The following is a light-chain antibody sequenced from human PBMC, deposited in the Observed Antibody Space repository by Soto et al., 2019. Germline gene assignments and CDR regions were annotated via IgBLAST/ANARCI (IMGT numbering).Light chain of an antibody. Sequence: EIILTQSPDTLSLSPVERATLSCRASQTVSSNYLAWCQQRPGQAPSLLIYGASTRAAGIPDRFSGSGSGTDFTLAITRLEPEDSAVYFCQQYTGPPTTFGQGTRLEI. CDR2: GAS. J-gene: IGKJ5*01. CDR1: QTVSSNY. V-gene: IGKV3-20*01. CDR3: QQYTGPPTT.